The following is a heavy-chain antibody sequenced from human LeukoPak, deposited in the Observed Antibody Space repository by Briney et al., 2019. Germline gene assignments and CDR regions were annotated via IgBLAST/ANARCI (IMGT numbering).Heavy chain of an antibody. CDR3: ARRRYYDGSGYLE. CDR1: GGSISDYY. D-gene: IGHD3-22*01. V-gene: IGHV4-34*01. Sequence: SETLSLTCTVSGGSISDYYWSWIRQPPGKGLEWIGEINHSGSTNYNPSLKSRVTISVDPSNNQFSLNLRSVTAADTALYYCARRRYYDGSGYLEWGQGTLLSVSS. J-gene: IGHJ1*01. CDR2: INHSGST.